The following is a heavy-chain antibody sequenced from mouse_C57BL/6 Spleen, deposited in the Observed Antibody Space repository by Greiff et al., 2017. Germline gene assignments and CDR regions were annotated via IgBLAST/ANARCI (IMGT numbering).Heavy chain of an antibody. D-gene: IGHD1-1*01. V-gene: IGHV1-64*01. Sequence: VKLQQPGAELVKPGASVKLSCKASGYTFTSYWMHWVKQRPGQGLEWIGMIHPNSGSTNYNEKFKSKATLTVDKSSSTAYMQLSSLTSEDSAVYYCARSGSSYFDYWGQGTTLTVSS. CDR2: IHPNSGST. CDR1: GYTFTSYW. J-gene: IGHJ2*01. CDR3: ARSGSSYFDY.